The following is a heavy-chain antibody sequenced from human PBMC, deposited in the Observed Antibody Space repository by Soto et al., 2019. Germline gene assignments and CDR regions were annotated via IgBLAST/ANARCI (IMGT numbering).Heavy chain of an antibody. J-gene: IGHJ4*02. CDR2: ISWDGGST. CDR1: GFTFDDYT. CDR3: AKSGMVRGVIIYYFDY. V-gene: IGHV3-43*01. D-gene: IGHD3-10*01. Sequence: LRLSCAASGFTFDDYTMHWVRQAPGKGLEWVSLISWDGGSTYYADSVKGRFTISRDNSKNSLYLQMNSLRTEDTALYYCAKSGMVRGVIIYYFDYWGQGTLVTVSS.